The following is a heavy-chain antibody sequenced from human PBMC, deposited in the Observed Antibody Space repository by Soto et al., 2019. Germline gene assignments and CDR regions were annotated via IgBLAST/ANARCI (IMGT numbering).Heavy chain of an antibody. CDR2: ISYSGST. J-gene: IGHJ4*02. Sequence: PSETLSLTCTVSGGSIGSYHWNWIRQPPGKGLEWIGFISYSGSTIYNPSLKNRITISVDTSKSQFSLKLTSVTAADTAVYYCARSIVVVTALDYWGQGTLVTVSS. CDR3: ARSIVVVTALDY. CDR1: GGSIGSYH. D-gene: IGHD2-21*02. V-gene: IGHV4-59*08.